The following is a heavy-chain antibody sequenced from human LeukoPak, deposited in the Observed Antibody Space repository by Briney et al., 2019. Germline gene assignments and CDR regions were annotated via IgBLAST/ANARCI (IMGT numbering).Heavy chain of an antibody. CDR2: INPNSGGT. J-gene: IGHJ3*02. V-gene: IGHV1-2*02. Sequence: ASVKVSCKASGYTFTGYYMHWVRQAPGQGLEWMGWINPNSGGTNYAQKFQGRVTMTRDTSISTAYMELSRLRSDDTAVYYCARDYYDSSGFGAFDIWGQGAMVTVSS. D-gene: IGHD3-22*01. CDR1: GYTFTGYY. CDR3: ARDYYDSSGFGAFDI.